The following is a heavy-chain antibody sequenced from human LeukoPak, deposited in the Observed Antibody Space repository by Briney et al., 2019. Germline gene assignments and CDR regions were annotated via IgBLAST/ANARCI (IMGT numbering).Heavy chain of an antibody. CDR1: GGSFSGYY. D-gene: IGHD3-10*01. V-gene: IGHV4-34*01. Sequence: SETLSLTCAVYGGSFSGYYWTWIRQPPGKGLEWIGEINHSGSTNYNPSLKSRLTMSVDMSKNQFSLKLSSVTAADTAVYYCARERSGSSLNWFDPWGQGTLVTVSS. CDR3: ARERSGSSLNWFDP. J-gene: IGHJ5*02. CDR2: INHSGST.